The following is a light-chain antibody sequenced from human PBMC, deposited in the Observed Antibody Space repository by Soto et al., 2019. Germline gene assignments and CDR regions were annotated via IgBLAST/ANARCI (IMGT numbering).Light chain of an antibody. CDR1: SSNIGSNA. Sequence: QSVLTQPPSASGTPGQRVTVSCSGSSSNIGSNAVNWYQQLPGTAPKLLIHSNNQRPSGVPDRFSGSKSGTSASLAISWLQSEDEADYYCAAWDDSLNGVVFGGGTQLTVL. CDR2: SNN. V-gene: IGLV1-44*01. J-gene: IGLJ3*02. CDR3: AAWDDSLNGVV.